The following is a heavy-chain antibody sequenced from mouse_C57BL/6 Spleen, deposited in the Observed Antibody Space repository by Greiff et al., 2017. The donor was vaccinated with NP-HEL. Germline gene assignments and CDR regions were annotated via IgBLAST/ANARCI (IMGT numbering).Heavy chain of an antibody. CDR2: INPSTGGT. CDR3: ARVDTTVVATDYFDY. Sequence: EVQLVESGPELVKPGASVKISCKASGYSFTGYYMNWVKQSPEKSLEWIGEINPSTGGTTYNQKFKAKATLTVDKSSSTAYMQLKSLTSEDSAVYYCARVDTTVVATDYFDYWGQGTTLTVSS. V-gene: IGHV1-42*01. D-gene: IGHD1-1*01. J-gene: IGHJ2*01. CDR1: GYSFTGYY.